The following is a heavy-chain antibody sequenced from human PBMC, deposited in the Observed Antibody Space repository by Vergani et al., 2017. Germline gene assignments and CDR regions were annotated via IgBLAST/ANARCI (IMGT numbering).Heavy chain of an antibody. V-gene: IGHV1-46*03. D-gene: IGHD3-9*01. CDR2: INPSGGHT. CDR1: GYTFSNYY. CDR3: ARGDYGFLTRYRY. Sequence: QVQVVQSGAEVKKSGASVKVSCKTSGYTFSNYYMHWVRQAPGQGLEWMGIINPSGGHTNYAQKFQGRVTMTRDTSTSTVYMELSSLRSVDTAIYYCARGDYGFLTRYRYWGQGTLVTVSA. J-gene: IGHJ4*02.